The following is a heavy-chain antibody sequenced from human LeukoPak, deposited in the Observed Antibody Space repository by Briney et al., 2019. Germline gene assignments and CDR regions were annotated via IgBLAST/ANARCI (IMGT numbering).Heavy chain of an antibody. Sequence: SETLSLTCAVYGGSFSGYYWSWIRQPPGKGLEWIGEINHSGSTNYNPSLKSRATISVDTSKNQFSLKLSSVTAADTAVYYCARLAYWYFDLWGRGTLVTVSS. J-gene: IGHJ2*01. CDR2: INHSGST. V-gene: IGHV4-34*01. CDR3: ARLAYWYFDL. CDR1: GGSFSGYY.